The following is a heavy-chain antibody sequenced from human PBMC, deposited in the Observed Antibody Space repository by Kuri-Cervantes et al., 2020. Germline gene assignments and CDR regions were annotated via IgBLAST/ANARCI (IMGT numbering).Heavy chain of an antibody. CDR2: INPNSGGT. D-gene: IGHD3-10*01. CDR3: ARAEAVTMVQGVIGFSVDY. Sequence: ASVKVSCKASGYSFTGHYMHWVRQAPGQGLEWMGWINPNSGGTNYAQKFQGWVTMTRDTSISTAYMELSRLRSDDTAVYYCARAEAVTMVQGVIGFSVDYWGQGTLVTVSS. J-gene: IGHJ4*02. CDR1: GYSFTGHY. V-gene: IGHV1-2*04.